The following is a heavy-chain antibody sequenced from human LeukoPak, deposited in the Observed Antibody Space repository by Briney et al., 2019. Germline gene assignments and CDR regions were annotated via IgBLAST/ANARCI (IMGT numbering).Heavy chain of an antibody. CDR3: ANYDSRVD. V-gene: IGHV3-30*18. J-gene: IGHJ4*02. Sequence: GGSLRLSCAASGFTFSSYGMHWVRQAPGKGLEWVAVISYDGSNKYYADSVKGRFTISRDNSKNTLYLQMNSLRVEDTAVYYCANYDSRVDWGQGTLVTVSS. CDR1: GFTFSSYG. CDR2: ISYDGSNK. D-gene: IGHD3-22*01.